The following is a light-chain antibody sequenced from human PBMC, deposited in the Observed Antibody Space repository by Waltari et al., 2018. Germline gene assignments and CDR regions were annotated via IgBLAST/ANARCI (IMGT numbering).Light chain of an antibody. Sequence: DIVMTQSPDSLAVSLGERATIDCKSSQSVFYRSDNKNYLAWYQHKHGQPPKLLFYWASTRESGVPDRFSASGSGTDFTLTINKLQAEDVSVDYCQQYYRSRTFGQGTKVEIK. CDR3: QQYYRSRT. CDR2: WAS. CDR1: QSVFYRSDNKNY. J-gene: IGKJ1*01. V-gene: IGKV4-1*01.